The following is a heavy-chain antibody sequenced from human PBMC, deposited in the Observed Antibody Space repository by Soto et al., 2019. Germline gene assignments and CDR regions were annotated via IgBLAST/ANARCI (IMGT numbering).Heavy chain of an antibody. D-gene: IGHD3-3*01. CDR2: IIPIFGTA. CDR1: GGTFSSYA. Sequence: SVKVSCKASGGTFSSYAISWVRQAPGQGLEWMGGIIPIFGTANYAQKFQGRVTITADESTSTAYMELSSLRSEDTAVYYCASPRSGYYINAEFFQHSGQGTLVTVSS. V-gene: IGHV1-69*13. CDR3: ASPRSGYYINAEFFQH. J-gene: IGHJ1*01.